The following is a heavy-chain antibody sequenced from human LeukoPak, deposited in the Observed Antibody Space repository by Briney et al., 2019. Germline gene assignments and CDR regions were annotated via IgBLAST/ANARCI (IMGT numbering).Heavy chain of an antibody. CDR3: ARGGDEYYFDY. CDR2: IWYDGSNK. CDR1: GFTFSSYG. V-gene: IGHV3-33*01. Sequence: GGSLRLSCAASGFTFSSYGMHWVRQAPGKGLEWVAVIWYDGSNKYYADSVKGRFTISRDNSKNTLYLQMNSLRAEDTAVYYCARGGDEYYFDYWGQGTLATVSS. J-gene: IGHJ4*02. D-gene: IGHD3-10*01.